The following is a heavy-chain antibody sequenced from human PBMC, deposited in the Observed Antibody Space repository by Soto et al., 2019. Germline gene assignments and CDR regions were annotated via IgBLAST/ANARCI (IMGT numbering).Heavy chain of an antibody. Sequence: SETLSLTCTVSGGSISNYYWSWIRQPPGKGLEWIGYIYYSGTTNYNPSLKSRVTISVDTSKNQFSLKLSSVTAADTAVYYCASDREGSWAAEFDTRSQRT. CDR1: GGSISNYY. CDR2: IYYSGTT. D-gene: IGHD2-15*01. J-gene: IGHJ5*01. V-gene: IGHV4-59*01. CDR3: ASDREGSWAAEFDT.